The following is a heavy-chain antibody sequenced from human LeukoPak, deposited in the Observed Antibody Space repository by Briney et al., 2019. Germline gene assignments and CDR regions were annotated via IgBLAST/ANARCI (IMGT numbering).Heavy chain of an antibody. D-gene: IGHD3-3*01. J-gene: IGHJ6*03. V-gene: IGHV3-21*01. CDR3: ARDPYNGYYGDDYYYYMDV. CDR2: ITRDSIYT. Sequence: GGSLRLSCVASGFTFNNYNMNWVRQTPGKGLEWVSSITRDSIYTFYADSVRGRFTISRDNAKNSLSLQMNSRRAEDTAVYYCARDPYNGYYGDDYYYYMDVWGKGTTVTISS. CDR1: GFTFNNYN.